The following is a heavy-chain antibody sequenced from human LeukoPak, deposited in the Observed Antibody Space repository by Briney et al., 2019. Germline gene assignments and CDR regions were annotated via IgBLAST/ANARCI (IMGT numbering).Heavy chain of an antibody. CDR1: GYSFTTYW. J-gene: IGHJ4*02. Sequence: GESLKISCKGSGYSFTTYWISWVRQMPGKGLEWIGIIYPGDSSPRYSPSFRGQVTISVDKSTNTAYLQWSSLKASDTAMYYCARPGYYYDSSGPLGGYFDYWGQGTLVTVSS. CDR2: IYPGDSSP. CDR3: ARPGYYYDSSGPLGGYFDY. D-gene: IGHD3-22*01. V-gene: IGHV5-51*01.